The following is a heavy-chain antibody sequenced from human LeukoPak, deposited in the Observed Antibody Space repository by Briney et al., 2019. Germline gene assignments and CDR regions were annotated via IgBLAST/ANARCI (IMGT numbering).Heavy chain of an antibody. D-gene: IGHD5/OR15-5a*01. CDR2: INYTGRT. Sequence: SETLSLTCAVYGGSFTEYHWSWIRQPPGKILEWIGEINYTGRTHYNPSLTSRVTISIDMSERQFSLRLTSVTAADTAVYYCARERRVEVSARQTVAFDMWAQGTMVIVSS. V-gene: IGHV4-34*01. J-gene: IGHJ3*02. CDR1: GGSFTEYH. CDR3: ARERRVEVSARQTVAFDM.